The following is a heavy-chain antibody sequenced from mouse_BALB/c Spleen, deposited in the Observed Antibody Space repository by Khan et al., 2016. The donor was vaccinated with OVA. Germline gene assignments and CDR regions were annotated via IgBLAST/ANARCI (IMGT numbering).Heavy chain of an antibody. D-gene: IGHD4-1*01. CDR1: GFTFSSYS. CDR2: MSSGGDYT. Sequence: EVELVESGGDSVKPGGSLKLSCAASGFTFSSYSMSWVRQTPDKRLEWVATMSSGGDYTYYPDSVKGRFTISRDNAKNTLYLQMSSLRSEDTAMYYCASHLTGSCAYWGQGTLVTVSA. CDR3: ASHLTGSCAY. V-gene: IGHV5-6*01. J-gene: IGHJ3*01.